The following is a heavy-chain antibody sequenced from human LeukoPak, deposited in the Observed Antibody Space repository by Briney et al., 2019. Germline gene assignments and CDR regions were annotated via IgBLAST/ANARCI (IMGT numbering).Heavy chain of an antibody. D-gene: IGHD1-26*01. CDR3: ARDISYGIDY. CDR1: GFTFSSYG. J-gene: IGHJ4*02. CDR2: IWYDGSNK. Sequence: GGSLRLSCAASGFTFSSYGMHWVRQAPGKGPEWVAVIWYDGSNKYYADSVKGRFTISRDNSKNTLYLQMNSLRAEDTAVYYCARDISYGIDYWGQGTLVTVSS. V-gene: IGHV3-33*01.